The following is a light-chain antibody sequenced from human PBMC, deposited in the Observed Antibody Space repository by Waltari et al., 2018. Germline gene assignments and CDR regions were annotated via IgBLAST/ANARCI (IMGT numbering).Light chain of an antibody. V-gene: IGKV3-15*01. CDR3: QQYNSWPLT. J-gene: IGKJ4*01. CDR2: GAS. Sequence: EIVMTQSQATLSVSPGERATLSCRASQSVNSNLAWYQQKPGQPPKFLIYGASGRATSVPTRFTGSGSGTEFTLTISSLQSEDFAVYYCQQYNSWPLTFGGGTKVEI. CDR1: QSVNSN.